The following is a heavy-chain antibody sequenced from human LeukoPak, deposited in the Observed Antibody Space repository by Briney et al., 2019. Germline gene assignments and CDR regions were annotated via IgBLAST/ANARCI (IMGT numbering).Heavy chain of an antibody. V-gene: IGHV3-64*01. CDR2: ISSNGGST. CDR3: ARGGVNVAAADFDY. Sequence: PGGSLRLSCAASGFTFSSYAMHWVRQAPGKGLEYVSSISSNGGSTYYANSVKGRFTISRDNSKNTLYLQMGSLRAEDMAVYYCARGGVNVAAADFDYWGQGTLVTVYS. J-gene: IGHJ4*02. D-gene: IGHD6-13*01. CDR1: GFTFSSYA.